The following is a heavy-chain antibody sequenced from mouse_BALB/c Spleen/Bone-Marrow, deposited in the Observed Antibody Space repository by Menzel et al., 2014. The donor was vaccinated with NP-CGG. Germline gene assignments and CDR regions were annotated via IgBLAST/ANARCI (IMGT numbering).Heavy chain of an antibody. D-gene: IGHD1-1*01. V-gene: IGHV5-17*02. Sequence: EVMLVESGGGLVQPGGSRKLSCAAPGFTFSSFGMHWVRQATEKGLEWVAYISSGSSTIYYADTVKGRFTISRDNPKNTLFLQMTSLRSEDTAMYYCARSGIGYYYGSNSYAMDYWGQGTSVTVSS. CDR3: ARSGIGYYYGSNSYAMDY. J-gene: IGHJ4*01. CDR1: GFTFSSFG. CDR2: ISSGSSTI.